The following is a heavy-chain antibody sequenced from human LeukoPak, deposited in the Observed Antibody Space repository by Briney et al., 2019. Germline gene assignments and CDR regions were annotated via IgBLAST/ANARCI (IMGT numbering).Heavy chain of an antibody. CDR2: ISSSGSTI. CDR1: GFTFSDYY. Sequence: GGSLRLTCAASGFTFSDYYMSWIRQAPGKGLEWVSYISSSGSTIYYADSVKGRFTISRDNAKNSLYLQMNSLRAEDTAVYYCARASSYYYDSSGYYYWGQGTLVTVSS. J-gene: IGHJ4*02. D-gene: IGHD3-22*01. CDR3: ARASSYYYDSSGYYY. V-gene: IGHV3-11*01.